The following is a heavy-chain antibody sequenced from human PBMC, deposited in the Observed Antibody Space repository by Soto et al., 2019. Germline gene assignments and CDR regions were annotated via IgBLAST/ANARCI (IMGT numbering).Heavy chain of an antibody. CDR2: IKQDGSEK. D-gene: IGHD4-17*01. V-gene: IGHV3-7*01. CDR3: ARDSRTTTVVKY. Sequence: EVQLVESGGGLVQPGGSLRLSCAASGFTFSSYGMSWVRQAPGKGLEWVANIKQDGSEKYYVDSVKGRFTISRDNAKNSLYLQMNSLRAEDTAVYYCARDSRTTTVVKYWGQGTLVTVSS. J-gene: IGHJ4*02. CDR1: GFTFSSYG.